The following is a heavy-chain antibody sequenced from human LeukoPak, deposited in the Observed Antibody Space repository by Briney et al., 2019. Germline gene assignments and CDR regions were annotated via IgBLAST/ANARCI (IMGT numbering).Heavy chain of an antibody. CDR3: ARAVSPYYGMDV. D-gene: IGHD5/OR15-5a*01. V-gene: IGHV3-30-3*01. Sequence: GRSLRLSCAASGFTFSSYAMHWVRQAPGKGLEWVAVISYDGSNKYYADSVKGRFTISRDNSKNTLYLQMNSLRAEATAVYYCARAVSPYYGMDVWGQGTTVTVSS. CDR1: GFTFSSYA. J-gene: IGHJ6*02. CDR2: ISYDGSNK.